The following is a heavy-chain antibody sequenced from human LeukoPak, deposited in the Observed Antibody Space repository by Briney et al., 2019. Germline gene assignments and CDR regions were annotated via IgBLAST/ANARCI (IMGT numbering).Heavy chain of an antibody. J-gene: IGHJ5*02. CDR1: GGSFSGYY. V-gene: IGHV4-34*01. CDR2: INHSGST. D-gene: IGHD6-19*01. Sequence: PSETLSLTCAVYGGSFSGYYWRWIRQPPGKGLEWIGEINHSGSTNYNPSLKSRVTISVDTSKNQFSLKLSSVTAADTAVYYCAIDNVYSSGWYRGKGFDPWGQGTLVTVSS. CDR3: AIDNVYSSGWYRGKGFDP.